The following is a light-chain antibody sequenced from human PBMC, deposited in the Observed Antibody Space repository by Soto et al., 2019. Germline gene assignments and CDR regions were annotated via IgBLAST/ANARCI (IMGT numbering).Light chain of an antibody. CDR2: EDN. CDR3: CSYASTTIYV. CDR1: SSEVGSYNL. Sequence: QSVLTQPASVSGSPGQSIAISCTGTSSEVGSYNLVSWYQQQPGKAPKIMNYEDNKRPSGVSNHFSGSKSGKTASQTNSRLQAEDEADYYCCSYASTTIYVFGTGTKVTVL. J-gene: IGLJ1*01. V-gene: IGLV2-23*01.